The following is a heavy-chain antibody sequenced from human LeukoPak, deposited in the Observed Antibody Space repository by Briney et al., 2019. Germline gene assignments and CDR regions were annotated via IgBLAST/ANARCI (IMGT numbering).Heavy chain of an antibody. CDR1: GGSFSGYY. D-gene: IGHD1-26*01. Sequence: SETLSLTCDVYGGSFSGYYWSWIRQPPGKGLEWIGEINHSGSTNYNPSLKSRVTISVDTSKNQFSLKLSSVTAADTAVYYCARRGSGSRTRYYFDYWGQGTLVTVSS. J-gene: IGHJ4*02. CDR2: INHSGST. V-gene: IGHV4-34*01. CDR3: ARRGSGSRTRYYFDY.